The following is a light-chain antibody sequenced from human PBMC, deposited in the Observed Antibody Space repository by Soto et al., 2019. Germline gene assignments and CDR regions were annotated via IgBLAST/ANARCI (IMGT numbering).Light chain of an antibody. Sequence: EIVLTQSPATLSLSPGERATLSCRASQSVSSQLAWYQQKPGQAPRLRIYDASTRATGITARFSGSESGTDFNLNISSLEPEDVGAYYCQQRSIWTWTFGRGTKVEIK. J-gene: IGKJ1*01. CDR1: QSVSSQ. CDR2: DAS. V-gene: IGKV3-11*01. CDR3: QQRSIWTWT.